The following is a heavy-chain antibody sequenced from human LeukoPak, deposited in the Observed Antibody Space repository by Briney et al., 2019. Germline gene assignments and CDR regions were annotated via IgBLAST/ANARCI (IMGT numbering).Heavy chain of an antibody. CDR1: GFTFSNYG. V-gene: IGHV3-23*01. D-gene: IGHD3-10*01. J-gene: IGHJ3*01. CDR3: ARLMGEP. Sequence: GGSLRLSCAASGFTFSNYGMNWVRQAPGKGLDWVSGIGSSGISTSYADPVKGRFTISRDNSKNTLYLQMNSLRAEDTAVYYCARLMGEPWGQGTMVTVSS. CDR2: IGSSGIST.